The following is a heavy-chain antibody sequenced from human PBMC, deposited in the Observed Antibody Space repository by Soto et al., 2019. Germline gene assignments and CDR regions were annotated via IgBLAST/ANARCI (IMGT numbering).Heavy chain of an antibody. CDR1: GGSINNHY. CDR3: AKYSNIVVVPAAISVPDAFDI. D-gene: IGHD2-2*01. J-gene: IGHJ3*02. V-gene: IGHV3-23*01. CDR2: ISGSGGST. Sequence: ETLSLTCTVSGGSINNHYWSWVRQAPGKGLEWVSAISGSGGSTYYADSVKGRFTISRDNSKNTLYLQMNSLRAEDTAVYYCAKYSNIVVVPAAISVPDAFDIWGQGTMVTVSS.